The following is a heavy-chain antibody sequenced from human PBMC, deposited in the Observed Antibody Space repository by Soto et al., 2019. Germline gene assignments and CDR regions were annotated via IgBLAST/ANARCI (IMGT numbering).Heavy chain of an antibody. V-gene: IGHV1-18*01. CDR2: ISAYDGKT. J-gene: IGHJ5*02. CDR1: GYTFNTYG. CDR3: ARDPHEFWTSYWFDP. D-gene: IGHD3-3*01. Sequence: ASLKVACKSSGYTFNTYGINWVRQAPGQGLELMGWISAYDGKTTYAEKFQGRVTLTTDTSTSTAYMELRSLRSDDTATYYCARDPHEFWTSYWFDPWGQGTPVTVSS.